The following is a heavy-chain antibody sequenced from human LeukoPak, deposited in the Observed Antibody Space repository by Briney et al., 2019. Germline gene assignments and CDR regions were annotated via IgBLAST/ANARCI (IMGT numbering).Heavy chain of an antibody. CDR3: AKDIHDSSGFDY. V-gene: IGHV3-9*01. Sequence: GGSLRLSCAASGFTFDDYAMHWVRHAPGKGLEWVSGISWNSGSIGYADSVKGRFTISRDNAKNSLYLQMNSLRAEDTALYYCAKDIHDSSGFDYWGQGTLVTVSS. D-gene: IGHD3-22*01. CDR2: ISWNSGSI. CDR1: GFTFDDYA. J-gene: IGHJ4*02.